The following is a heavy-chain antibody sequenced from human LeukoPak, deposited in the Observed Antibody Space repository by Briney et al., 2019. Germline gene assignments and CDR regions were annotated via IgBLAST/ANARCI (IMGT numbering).Heavy chain of an antibody. V-gene: IGHV4-38-2*02. J-gene: IGHJ5*02. CDR1: GYSISSGYY. Sequence: SETLSLTCAVSGYSISSGYYWGWIRQPPGKGLEWIGSIYHSGSTYYNPSLKSRVTTSVDTSKNQFSLKLSSVTAADTAVYYCAREGQLPTSYNWFDPWGQGTLVTVSS. D-gene: IGHD2-2*01. CDR3: AREGQLPTSYNWFDP. CDR2: IYHSGST.